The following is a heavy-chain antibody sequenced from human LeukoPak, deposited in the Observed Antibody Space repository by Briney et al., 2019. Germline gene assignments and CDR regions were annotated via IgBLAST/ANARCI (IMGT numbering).Heavy chain of an antibody. J-gene: IGHJ6*02. Sequence: PSETLSLTCTVSGGSISSYYWSWIRQPPGKGLEWIGYIYYSGSTNYNPSLKSRVTISVDTSKNQFSLKLSSVTAADTAVYYCARDSTPHGYSSSWFHNYYGMDVWGQGTTVTVSS. D-gene: IGHD6-13*01. CDR1: GGSISSYY. CDR2: IYYSGST. V-gene: IGHV4-59*01. CDR3: ARDSTPHGYSSSWFHNYYGMDV.